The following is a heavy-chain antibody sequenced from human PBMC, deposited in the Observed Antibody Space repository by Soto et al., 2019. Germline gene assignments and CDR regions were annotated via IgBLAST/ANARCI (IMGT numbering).Heavy chain of an antibody. J-gene: IGHJ6*02. CDR1: GYTFTDYY. Sequence: QVHLVQSGAVVKKPGASVTVSCKASGYTFTDYYLHWVRQLRQAPGQAREWIGVINPSNCRTTYAQKFQGRVTMTRDTSSSTVYMDLSNLRSDDTAVYYWAREVVATMDIYYSGMDVWGQGTTVTVSS. D-gene: IGHD5-12*01. CDR2: INPSNCRT. V-gene: IGHV1-46*01. CDR3: AREVVATMDIYYSGMDV.